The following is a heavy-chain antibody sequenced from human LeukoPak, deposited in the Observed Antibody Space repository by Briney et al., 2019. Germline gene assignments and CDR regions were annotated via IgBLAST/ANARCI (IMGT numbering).Heavy chain of an antibody. Sequence: SETLSLTCAVSEMSFSAYYWNWICQSPGKGLEWIGEINYGGSTKYTPSLEGRGTILIDTSKNQFSLKLTSVTAADTAVYYCARGFPPGSGSRGSHAFDVWGQGTMVTVSS. V-gene: IGHV4-34*01. CDR3: ARGFPPGSGSRGSHAFDV. CDR2: INYGGST. CDR1: EMSFSAYY. D-gene: IGHD6-19*01. J-gene: IGHJ3*01.